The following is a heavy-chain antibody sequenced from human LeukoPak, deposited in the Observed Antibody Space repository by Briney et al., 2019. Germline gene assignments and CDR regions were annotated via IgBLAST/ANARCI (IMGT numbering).Heavy chain of an antibody. CDR3: ARLAKPYYYYGMDV. V-gene: IGHV3-23*01. CDR2: ISGSGENT. Sequence: PGGSLRLSCTVSGFTFSNFAMTWVRQAPGKGLEWVSVISGSGENTYYADPVKGRFTISRDNSKKTLYLQMNSLGVEDTAVYYCARLAKPYYYYGMDVWGQGTTVTVSS. D-gene: IGHD4/OR15-4a*01. CDR1: GFTFSNFA. J-gene: IGHJ6*02.